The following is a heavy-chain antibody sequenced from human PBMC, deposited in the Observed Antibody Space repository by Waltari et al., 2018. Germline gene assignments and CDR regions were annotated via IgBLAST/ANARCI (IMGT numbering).Heavy chain of an antibody. D-gene: IGHD5-12*01. CDR3: VRHVSGYTRATFDV. Sequence: EVRLVESGGGLVQPGRSLRLSCAASGFTVTTNYMSLVRQAPGKGLEWVSLINSNGGTYYADSVKDRFTISRDNSKNTLGLQMNSLRAEDTAVYYCVRHVSGYTRATFDVWGQGTTVTVSS. CDR2: INSNGGT. CDR1: GFTVTTNY. V-gene: IGHV3-66*04. J-gene: IGHJ6*02.